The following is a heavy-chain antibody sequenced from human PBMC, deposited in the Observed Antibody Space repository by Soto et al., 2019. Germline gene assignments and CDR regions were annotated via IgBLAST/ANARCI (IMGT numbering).Heavy chain of an antibody. CDR2: IYYSGST. V-gene: IGHV4-31*03. Sequence: SSETLSLTCTVSGGSISSGGYYWSWIRQHPGKGLEWIGYIYYSGSTYYNPSLKSRVTISVDTSKNQFSLKLSSVTAADTAVYYCARRYCSGGSCYPDYWGQGTLVTVSS. J-gene: IGHJ4*02. D-gene: IGHD2-15*01. CDR3: ARRYCSGGSCYPDY. CDR1: GGSISSGGYY.